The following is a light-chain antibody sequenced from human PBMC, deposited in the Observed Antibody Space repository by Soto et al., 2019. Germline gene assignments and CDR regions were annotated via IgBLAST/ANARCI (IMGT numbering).Light chain of an antibody. J-gene: IGLJ1*01. Sequence: QSVLTQPPSVSAVPGQKVTISCSGSSSNIGNNYVSWYQQLPGTAPKLLIYDNNKRPSGIPDRFSGSKSGTSATLGITGLQTGDEADYYCGTWDNSLSVLYVFGTGTKLTVL. CDR2: DNN. V-gene: IGLV1-51*01. CDR3: GTWDNSLSVLYV. CDR1: SSNIGNNY.